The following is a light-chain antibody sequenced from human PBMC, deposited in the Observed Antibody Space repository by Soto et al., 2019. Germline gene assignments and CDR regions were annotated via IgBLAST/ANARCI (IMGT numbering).Light chain of an antibody. V-gene: IGLV2-8*01. J-gene: IGLJ1*01. CDR1: SSDVGAYNY. Sequence: QSVLTQPPSASGSPGQSFTISCTGNSSDVGAYNYVSWYQQLPGKAPKLIIYEVSKRPSGVPDRFSGYKSGNTAPLTVSVLQDEDEADYYCTSYAVTYSFFDVFRTGTTLTVL. CDR3: TSYAVTYSFFDV. CDR2: EVS.